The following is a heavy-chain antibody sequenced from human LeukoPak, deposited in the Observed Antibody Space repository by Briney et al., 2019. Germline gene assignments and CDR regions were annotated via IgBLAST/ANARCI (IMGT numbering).Heavy chain of an antibody. CDR1: GDSISDYD. V-gene: IGHV4-59*01. J-gene: IGHJ5*02. CDR2: MSYSGST. D-gene: IGHD3-3*01. CDR3: ARGRSGPIFGVVTIKRRNWFDP. Sequence: PSETLSLTCTVSGDSISDYDWSWIRQPPGKGLEWIGYMSYSGSTNYNPSLKSRVTISVDTSNRQFSLKLSSVTAADTAVYYCARGRSGPIFGVVTIKRRNWFDPWGQGTLVTVSS.